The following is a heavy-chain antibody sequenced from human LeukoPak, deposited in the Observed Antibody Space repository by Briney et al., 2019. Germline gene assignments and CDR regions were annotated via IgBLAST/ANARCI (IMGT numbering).Heavy chain of an antibody. CDR2: INPNSGGT. D-gene: IGHD6-19*01. CDR3: ASVYSSGWYFDY. Sequence: ASVKVSCKASGYTFTGYYMHWVRQAPGQGLEWMGWINPNSGGTNFAQKFQGRVTMTRDTSISTAYMELSSLRSDDTAVYYCASVYSSGWYFDYWGQGALVTVSS. J-gene: IGHJ4*02. V-gene: IGHV1-2*02. CDR1: GYTFTGYY.